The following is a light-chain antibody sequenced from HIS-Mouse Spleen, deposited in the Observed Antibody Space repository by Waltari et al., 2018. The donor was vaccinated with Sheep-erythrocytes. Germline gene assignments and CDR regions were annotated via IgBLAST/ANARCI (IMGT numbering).Light chain of an antibody. Sequence: SYELTQPSSVSVSPGQTARITCSGDVLAKKYARWFQQKPGQAPVLVIYKDSERPSGMPERFSGSSSGTTVTLTISGAQVEDEADYYCYSAADNNLVLGGGTKLTVL. CDR1: VLAKKY. CDR3: YSAADNNLV. CDR2: KDS. J-gene: IGLJ3*02. V-gene: IGLV3-27*01.